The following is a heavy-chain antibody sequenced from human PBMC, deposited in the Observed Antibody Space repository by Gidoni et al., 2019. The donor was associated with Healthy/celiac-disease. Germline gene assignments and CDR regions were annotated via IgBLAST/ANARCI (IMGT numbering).Heavy chain of an antibody. D-gene: IGHD7-27*01. J-gene: IGHJ2*01. CDR1: GGSISSSSYY. CDR2: IYYSGST. CDR3: ARRAGAQDWYFDL. Sequence: QLQLQESSPGQVKPSETRSLACPVSGGSISSSSYYWGWIRQPPGKGLDWIGSIYYSGSTYYNPSLKCRVTISVDTSKTQFSLKLSSVTAADTAVYYCARRAGAQDWYFDLWGRGTLVTVSS. V-gene: IGHV4-39*01.